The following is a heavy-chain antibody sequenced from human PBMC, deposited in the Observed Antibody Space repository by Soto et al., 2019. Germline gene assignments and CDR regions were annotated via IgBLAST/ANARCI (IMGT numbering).Heavy chain of an antibody. V-gene: IGHV3-30*03. Sequence: QVQLVESGGGVVQPGRSLRLSCAASGFTFSTFAMHWVRQAPGKGLEWVALISNDGITKYYAESVKGRFTISRDNSKNTLYLEMDSLRTVDTDVYYAYSSGWWGQGTRVTVSS. D-gene: IGHD6-19*01. CDR1: GFTFSTFA. CDR3: YSSGW. J-gene: IGHJ4*02. CDR2: ISNDGITK.